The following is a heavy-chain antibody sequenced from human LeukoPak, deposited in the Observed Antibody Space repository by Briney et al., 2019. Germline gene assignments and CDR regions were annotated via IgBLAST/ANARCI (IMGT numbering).Heavy chain of an antibody. D-gene: IGHD4-17*01. Sequence: GSLRLSCSASGFSFSLYGMHWVRQAPGKGLEWVAVISFDGNDKFYADSVKGRFTISRDDSKNTLYLQMNSLRPKDTAVYYCARLSDYGDDNNNCFDPWGQGALVTVSS. CDR3: ARLSDYGDDNNNCFDP. V-gene: IGHV3-30*03. CDR1: GFSFSLYG. J-gene: IGHJ5*02. CDR2: ISFDGNDK.